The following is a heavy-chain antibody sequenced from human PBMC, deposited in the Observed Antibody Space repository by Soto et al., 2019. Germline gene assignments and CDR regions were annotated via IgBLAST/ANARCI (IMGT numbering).Heavy chain of an antibody. D-gene: IGHD2-15*01. Sequence: GGSLRLSCAASGFTFSSYAMSWVRQAPGKGLEWVSAISGSGGSTYYADSVKGRFTISRDNSKNTLYLQMNSLRAEDTAVYYCAKVHGAGVVAATPYFDYWGQGTLVTVSS. CDR1: GFTFSSYA. J-gene: IGHJ4*02. CDR2: ISGSGGST. CDR3: AKVHGAGVVAATPYFDY. V-gene: IGHV3-23*01.